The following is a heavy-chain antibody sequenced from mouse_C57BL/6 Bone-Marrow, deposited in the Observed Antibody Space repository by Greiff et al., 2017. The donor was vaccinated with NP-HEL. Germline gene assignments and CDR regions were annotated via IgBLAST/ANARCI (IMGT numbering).Heavy chain of an antibody. D-gene: IGHD2-3*01. CDR3: AFYDGYYGDY. J-gene: IGHJ4*01. CDR1: GFNIKDYY. V-gene: IGHV14-2*01. CDR2: IDPEDGKT. Sequence: EVQLQQSGAELVKPGASVKLSCTASGFNIKDYYMHWVKQRTEQGLEWIGRIDPEDGKTKYAPKFQGKATITADTSSNTAYLQLSSLTSEDTAVYYCAFYDGYYGDYWGQGTSVTVSS.